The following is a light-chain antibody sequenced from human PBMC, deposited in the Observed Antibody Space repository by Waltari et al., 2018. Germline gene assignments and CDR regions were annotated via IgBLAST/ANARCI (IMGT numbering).Light chain of an antibody. Sequence: DIVMTQSPESLAVSLGERATINCKSSQSLISTSNNKNFLAWYQVKLGQPPKLRFYWSFTRQSGVPDRFSGSGSGTDFTLTISSLQAEEVAIYYWQQYYTMPVTFGGGTKVEIK. CDR3: QQYYTMPVT. CDR1: QSLISTSNNKNF. V-gene: IGKV4-1*01. CDR2: WSF. J-gene: IGKJ4*01.